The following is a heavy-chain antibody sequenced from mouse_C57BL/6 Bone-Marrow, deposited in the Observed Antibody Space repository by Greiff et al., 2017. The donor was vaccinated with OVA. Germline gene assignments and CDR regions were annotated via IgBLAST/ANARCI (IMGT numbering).Heavy chain of an antibody. CDR2: IRNKANNHAT. CDR1: GFTFSDAW. CDR3: ARGYYYGGSYPAWFAY. J-gene: IGHJ3*01. Sequence: EVMLVESGGGLVQPGGSMKLSCAASGFTFSDAWMDWVRQSPEKGLEWVAEIRNKANNHATYYAESVKGRFTISRDDSKSSVYLQMNSLRAEDTGIYYCARGYYYGGSYPAWFAYWGQGTLVTVSA. V-gene: IGHV6-6*01. D-gene: IGHD1-1*01.